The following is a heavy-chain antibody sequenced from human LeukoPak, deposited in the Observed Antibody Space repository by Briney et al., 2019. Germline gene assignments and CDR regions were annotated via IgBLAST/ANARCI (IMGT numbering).Heavy chain of an antibody. J-gene: IGHJ6*02. CDR3: ARGQDMIVVGYYYYYGMDV. CDR2: IYYSGST. Sequence: SETLSLTCTVSGGSISSGDYYWSRIRQPPGKGLEWIGYIYYSGSTYYNPSLKSRVTISVDTSKNQFSLKLSSVTAADTAVYYCARGQDMIVVGYYYYYGMDVWGQGTTVTVSS. CDR1: GGSISSGDYY. D-gene: IGHD3-22*01. V-gene: IGHV4-30-4*01.